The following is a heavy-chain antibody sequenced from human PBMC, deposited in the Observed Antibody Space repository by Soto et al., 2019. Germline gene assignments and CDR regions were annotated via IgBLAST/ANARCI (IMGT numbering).Heavy chain of an antibody. CDR2: ISSYNSYNGDT. CDR3: ARSGSGRGEVGYYGMDV. D-gene: IGHD3-16*01. CDR1: GYTFSNYA. J-gene: IGHJ6*02. Sequence: QVQLVQSGADLKKPGASVQVSCKTSGYTFSNYAINWVRQAPGQGLEWMGWISSYNSYNGDTKYARMLQDRLTMTIDTSTATAYMEMRSLRSDDTAVYYCARSGSGRGEVGYYGMDVWGQGTTVTVSS. V-gene: IGHV1-18*04.